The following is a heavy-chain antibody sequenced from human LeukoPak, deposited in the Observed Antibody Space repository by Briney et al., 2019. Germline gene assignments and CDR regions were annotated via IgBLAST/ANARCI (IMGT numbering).Heavy chain of an antibody. V-gene: IGHV3-9*01. Sequence: GRSLRLSCAASGFTFDDYAMHWVRQAPGKGLEWVSGISWNSGSIGYADSVKGRFTISRDNAKNSLYLQMNSLRAEDTAVYYCARRHFDYWGQGTLVTVSS. CDR2: ISWNSGSI. CDR1: GFTFDDYA. J-gene: IGHJ4*02. CDR3: ARRHFDY.